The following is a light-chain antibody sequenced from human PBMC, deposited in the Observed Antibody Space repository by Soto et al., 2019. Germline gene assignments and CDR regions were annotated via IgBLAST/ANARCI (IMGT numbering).Light chain of an antibody. J-gene: IGKJ1*01. Sequence: TVLTQSPATLSVSPGERASLSCRASQSVSINLAWYQQKSGQAPRLLIYGASTRATGIPARFSGSRSGTEFTLTINSLQSEDSAVYYCQEYDIWPPEGTFGQGTKVDIK. CDR2: GAS. CDR3: QEYDIWPPEGT. CDR1: QSVSIN. V-gene: IGKV3-15*01.